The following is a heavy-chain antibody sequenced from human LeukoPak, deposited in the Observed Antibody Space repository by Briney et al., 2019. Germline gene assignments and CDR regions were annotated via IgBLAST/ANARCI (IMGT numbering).Heavy chain of an antibody. J-gene: IGHJ4*02. CDR2: ISGSGGRT. D-gene: IGHD3-22*01. V-gene: IGHV3-23*01. CDR1: GFTLSSYA. CDR3: ARAYYYDTSATPDY. Sequence: QPGGSLRLSCAASGFTLSSYAMSWVRQAPGKGLEWVSAISGSGGRTYYADSVKGRFTISRDNSKNTLYLQMNSLRAEDTAVYYCARAYYYDTSATPDYWGQGTLVTVSS.